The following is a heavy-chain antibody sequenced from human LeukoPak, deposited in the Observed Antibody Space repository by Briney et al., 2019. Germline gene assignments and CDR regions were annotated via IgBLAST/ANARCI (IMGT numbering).Heavy chain of an antibody. D-gene: IGHD3-9*01. CDR3: ARGPNDILTGYYRTFFDY. CDR1: GGSTSSGGYS. J-gene: IGHJ4*02. Sequence: PSQSLSLTCVFSGGSTSSGGYSWSWIRQPPGRCLEFIGFIDHSGATYYNPSLKSRVTISVDRPKDQFSLKLTSVTAADTAVYYCARGPNDILTGYYRTFFDYWGQGALVTVSS. V-gene: IGHV4-30-2*01. CDR2: IDHSGAT.